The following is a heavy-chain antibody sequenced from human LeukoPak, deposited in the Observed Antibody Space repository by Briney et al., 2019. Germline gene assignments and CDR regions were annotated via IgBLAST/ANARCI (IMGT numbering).Heavy chain of an antibody. V-gene: IGHV3-23*01. CDR1: GFTFSSYA. CDR3: ATHSSVYSSGWYYSWFDP. Sequence: GGSLRLSCAASGFTFSSYAMSWVRQAPGKGLEWVSAISGSGGSTYYADSVKGRFTISRDNSKNTLYLQMNSLRAEDTAVYYCATHSSVYSSGWYYSWFDPWGQGTLVTVSS. CDR2: ISGSGGST. J-gene: IGHJ5*02. D-gene: IGHD6-19*01.